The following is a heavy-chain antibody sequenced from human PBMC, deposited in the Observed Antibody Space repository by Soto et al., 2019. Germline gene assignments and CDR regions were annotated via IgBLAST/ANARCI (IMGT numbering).Heavy chain of an antibody. V-gene: IGHV3-48*01. Sequence: PGGSLRLSCAASGFTFSSYSMNWVRQAPGKGLEWVSYISSSSSTIYYADSVKGRFTISRDNAKNSLYLQMNSLRAEDTAVYYCARSFAGYCSGGSCYSVYDYWGQGTLVTVSS. J-gene: IGHJ4*02. CDR2: ISSSSSTI. CDR3: ARSFAGYCSGGSCYSVYDY. D-gene: IGHD2-15*01. CDR1: GFTFSSYS.